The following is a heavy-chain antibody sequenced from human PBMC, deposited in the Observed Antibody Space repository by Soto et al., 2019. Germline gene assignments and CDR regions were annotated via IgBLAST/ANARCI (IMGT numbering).Heavy chain of an antibody. CDR3: AKYLRQLVLGGTDACDI. CDR2: ISWNSGSI. V-gene: IGHV3-9*01. D-gene: IGHD6-13*01. J-gene: IGHJ3*02. Sequence: EVQLVESGGGLVQPGRSLRLSCAASGFTFDDYAMHWVRQDPGKGLDWVSGISWNSGSIGYADSVKGRFTISRDNAKNSLYLQMHSLRAEYKALYYCAKYLRQLVLGGTDACDIWGQGKIVPVSS. CDR1: GFTFDDYA.